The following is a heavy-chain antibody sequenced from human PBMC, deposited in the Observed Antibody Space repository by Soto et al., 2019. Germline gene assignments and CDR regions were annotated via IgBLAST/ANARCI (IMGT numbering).Heavy chain of an antibody. CDR3: AKGRGGSGSLTPRVDF. J-gene: IGHJ4*02. Sequence: EVQLLESGGGLVQPGGSLRLSCAASGFTFNNYAMTWVRQAPGKGLEWVSAISGGGDTTSYAYYVKGRFTVSRDGSKNTLYLQMRSLRAEDTALYYCAKGRGGSGSLTPRVDFWGQGTLVTVSS. CDR1: GFTFNNYA. D-gene: IGHD3-10*01. CDR2: ISGGGDTT. V-gene: IGHV3-23*01.